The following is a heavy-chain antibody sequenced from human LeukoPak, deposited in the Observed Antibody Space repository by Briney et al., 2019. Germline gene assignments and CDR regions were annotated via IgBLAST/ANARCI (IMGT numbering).Heavy chain of an antibody. J-gene: IGHJ3*02. V-gene: IGHV3-48*03. CDR3: ARDQTTVVTSDAFDI. CDR1: GFTFSSYE. Sequence: GGSLRLSCAASGFTFSSYEMNWVRQAPGKGQEWVSYISSSGSTIYYADSVKGRFTISRDNAKNSLYLQMNSLRAEDTAVYYCARDQTTVVTSDAFDIWGQGTMVTVSS. D-gene: IGHD4-23*01. CDR2: ISSSGSTI.